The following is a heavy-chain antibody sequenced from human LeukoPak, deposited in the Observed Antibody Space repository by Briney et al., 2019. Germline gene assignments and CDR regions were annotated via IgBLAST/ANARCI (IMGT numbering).Heavy chain of an antibody. CDR1: GLTFDDYG. CDR3: ARDLAVGGEYYFDY. Sequence: GGSLRLSCAASGLTFDDYGMSWVRQAPGKGLEWVSGINWNGGSTGYADSVKGRFTISRDSAKNSLYLQMNSLRAEDTAVYYCARDLAVGGEYYFDYWGQGTLVTVSS. CDR2: INWNGGST. D-gene: IGHD3-10*01. J-gene: IGHJ4*02. V-gene: IGHV3-20*04.